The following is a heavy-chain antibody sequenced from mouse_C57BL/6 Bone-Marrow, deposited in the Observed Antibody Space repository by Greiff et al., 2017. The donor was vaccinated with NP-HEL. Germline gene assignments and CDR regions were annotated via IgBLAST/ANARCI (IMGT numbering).Heavy chain of an antibody. J-gene: IGHJ2*01. CDR1: GYAFSSSW. V-gene: IGHV1-82*01. CDR2: IYPGDGDT. D-gene: IGHD1-1*01. CDR3: ARRGYGSREDY. Sequence: QVHVKQSGPELVKPGASVKISCKASGYAFSSSWMNWVKQRPGKGLEWIGRIYPGDGDTNYNGKFKGKATLTADKSSSTAYMQLSSLTSEDSAVYFCARRGYGSREDYWGQGTTLTVSS.